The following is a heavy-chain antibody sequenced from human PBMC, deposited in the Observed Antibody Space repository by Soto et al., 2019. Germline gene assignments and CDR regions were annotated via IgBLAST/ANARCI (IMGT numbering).Heavy chain of an antibody. Sequence: SVKVSCKASGGTFSSYAISWVRQAPGQGLEWMGGIIPIFGTANYAQKFQGRVTITADESTSTAYMELSSLRSEDTAVYYCASWGDRGYYDSSGYYFDYWGQGTLVTVSS. CDR3: ASWGDRGYYDSSGYYFDY. J-gene: IGHJ4*02. V-gene: IGHV1-69*13. CDR1: GGTFSSYA. D-gene: IGHD3-22*01. CDR2: IIPIFGTA.